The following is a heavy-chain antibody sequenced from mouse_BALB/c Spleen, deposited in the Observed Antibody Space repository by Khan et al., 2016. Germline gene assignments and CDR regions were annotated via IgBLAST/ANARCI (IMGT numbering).Heavy chain of an antibody. CDR2: INPDSSTI. J-gene: IGHJ2*01. Sequence: EVQLVESGGGLVQPGGSLKLSCAASGFDFSRYWMSWVRQAPGKGLEWIGEINPDSSTIHYTPSLKDKFIISRDNAKNTLYQQMSKVSSETTALDCCARHHYYGDRNYWGQGTTLTVSS. CDR1: GFDFSRYW. D-gene: IGHD1-2*01. CDR3: ARHHYYGDRNY. V-gene: IGHV4-1*02.